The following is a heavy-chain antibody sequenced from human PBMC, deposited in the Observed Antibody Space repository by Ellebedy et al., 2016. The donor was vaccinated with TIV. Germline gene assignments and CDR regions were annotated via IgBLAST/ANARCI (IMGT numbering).Heavy chain of an antibody. CDR2: ISRGSNII. J-gene: IGHJ5*02. D-gene: IGHD6-19*01. CDR1: GFTFSSYS. CDR3: VRDRIAVADNWFDP. Sequence: GESLKISCAASGFTFSSYSMNWVRQVPGKGLEWVSYISRGSNIIYYADSVKGRFTISRDDAKNSLYLQMNSLRDEDTALYYCVRDRIAVADNWFDPWGQGTLVTVSS. V-gene: IGHV3-48*02.